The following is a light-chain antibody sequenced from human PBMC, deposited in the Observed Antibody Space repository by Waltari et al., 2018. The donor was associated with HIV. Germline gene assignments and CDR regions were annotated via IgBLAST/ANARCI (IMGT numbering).Light chain of an antibody. J-gene: IGKJ1*01. Sequence: EIVLTQSPGTLSLSPGERATLSCRVSQSVSSSYLAWYQQKPGQAPRLLISGASSRATGIPDRFSCSGSGTDFTLTISRLEPEDFALYFCQQYAYSPWTFGQGTKVEIK. CDR3: QQYAYSPWT. V-gene: IGKV3-20*01. CDR1: QSVSSSY. CDR2: GAS.